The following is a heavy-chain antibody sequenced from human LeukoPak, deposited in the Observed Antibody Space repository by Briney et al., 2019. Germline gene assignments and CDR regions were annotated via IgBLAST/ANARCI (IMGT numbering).Heavy chain of an antibody. J-gene: IGHJ4*02. D-gene: IGHD3-16*02. V-gene: IGHV3-30*18. Sequence: PGGSLRLSCAASGFSFITYGMHWVRQAPGKGLEWVAVISYDGSNKYYADSVKGRFTISRDNSKSTLYLQMNSLRAEDTAVYYCAKGPGLRLGELSLWADYWGQGTLVTVSS. CDR1: GFSFITYG. CDR2: ISYDGSNK. CDR3: AKGPGLRLGELSLWADY.